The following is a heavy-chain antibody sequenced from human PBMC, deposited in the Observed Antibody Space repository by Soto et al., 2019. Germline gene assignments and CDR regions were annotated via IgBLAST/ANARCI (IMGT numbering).Heavy chain of an antibody. J-gene: IGHJ5*02. CDR1: GFTFTSSA. CDR2: IVVGSGNT. CDR3: AAETMGAKNWFDP. Sequence: GASVKVSCKASGFTFTSSAMQWVRQARGQRLEWIGWIVVGSGNTNYPQKFQERVTITRDMSTSTAYMELSSLRSEDTAVYHCAAETMGAKNWFDPWGQGTLVTVSS. V-gene: IGHV1-58*02. D-gene: IGHD1-26*01.